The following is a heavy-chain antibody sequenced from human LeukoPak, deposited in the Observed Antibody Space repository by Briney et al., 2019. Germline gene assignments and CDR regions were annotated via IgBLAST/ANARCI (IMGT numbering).Heavy chain of an antibody. Sequence: PGGSLRLSCAASGVTFSTSGMHWVRQAPGRGLEWVAFMRHDGSNEKYADSVKGRFTISRDNSKNTLYLQMNSLIVEDTAVYYCAKDPTVVVAAYGGWFDPWGQGTLVTVSS. CDR2: MRHDGSNE. J-gene: IGHJ5*02. V-gene: IGHV3-30*02. D-gene: IGHD2-15*01. CDR1: GVTFSTSG. CDR3: AKDPTVVVAAYGGWFDP.